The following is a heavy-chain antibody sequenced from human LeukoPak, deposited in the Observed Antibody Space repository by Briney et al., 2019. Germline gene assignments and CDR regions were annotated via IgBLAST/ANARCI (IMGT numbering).Heavy chain of an antibody. D-gene: IGHD6-13*01. J-gene: IGHJ4*02. CDR2: ISSSGSML. V-gene: IGHV3-11*04. Sequence: GGSLRLSCAVSGFTFSDYYMSWVRQAPGKGLEWASYISSSGSMLHYADSVEGRFTISRDNAKNSLYLQMSSLRVEDTAVYYCTRRPYSTSWYYFDYWGQGTLVTVSS. CDR1: GFTFSDYY. CDR3: TRRPYSTSWYYFDY.